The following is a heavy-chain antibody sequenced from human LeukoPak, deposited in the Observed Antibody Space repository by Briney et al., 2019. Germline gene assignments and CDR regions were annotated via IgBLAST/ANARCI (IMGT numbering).Heavy chain of an antibody. J-gene: IGHJ4*02. CDR1: GFTFSSYA. D-gene: IGHD3-22*01. V-gene: IGHV3-23*01. CDR2: ISGSGGST. Sequence: GSLLLSCAASGFTFSSYAMSWVRQAPGKGLEWVSAISGSGGSTYYADSVKGRFTISRDNSKNTLYLQMNSLRAEDTAVYYCAKAYDSSGYYGYWGQGTLVTVSS. CDR3: AKAYDSSGYYGY.